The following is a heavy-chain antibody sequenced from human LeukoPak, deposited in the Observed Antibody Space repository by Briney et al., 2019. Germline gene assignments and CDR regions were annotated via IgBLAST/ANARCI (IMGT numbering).Heavy chain of an antibody. V-gene: IGHV4-39*01. CDR2: FYYSGGT. D-gene: IGHD2/OR15-2a*01. J-gene: IGHJ4*02. Sequence: SETLSLTCTVSDGSIGSSSYYWGWIRQPPGKGLEWIGGFYYSGGTYYNPSLKSRVTISVDTSKNQFSLKLNSVTAADTAVYYCANLSWELLSIDYWGQGTLVTVSS. CDR1: DGSIGSSSYY. CDR3: ANLSWELLSIDY.